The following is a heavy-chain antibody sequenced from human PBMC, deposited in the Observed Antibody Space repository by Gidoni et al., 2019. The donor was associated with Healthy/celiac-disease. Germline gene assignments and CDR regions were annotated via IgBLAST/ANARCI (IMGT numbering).Heavy chain of an antibody. CDR3: ARDPIRANTVVTEIDY. Sequence: QVQLVESGGGVVKPGRALRLSCAASGVTVSSYAMPGVRQAPGKGLEWVAVISYDGSNNYYADSVKGRFTISRDNSKNTLYLQMNSLRAEDTAVYYCARDPIRANTVVTEIDYWGQGTLVTVSS. V-gene: IGHV3-30-3*01. CDR1: GVTVSSYA. CDR2: ISYDGSNN. J-gene: IGHJ4*02. D-gene: IGHD2-15*01.